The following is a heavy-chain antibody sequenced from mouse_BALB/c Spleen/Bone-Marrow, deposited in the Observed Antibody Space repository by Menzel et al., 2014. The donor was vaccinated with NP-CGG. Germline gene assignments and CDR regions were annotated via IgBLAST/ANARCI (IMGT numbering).Heavy chain of an antibody. V-gene: IGHV1-9*01. D-gene: IGHD2-4*01. CDR2: IFPGSGNT. CDR1: GYTFSSYW. Sequence: VQLQQSGAELMKPGASVKISCKATGYTFSSYWIEWVKQRPGHGLEWIGEIFPGSGNTNYNEKFKGKATFTADTSSNTAYMQLSSLTSDDSAVYYCARMYHDYEAWFAYWGQGTLVTVSA. CDR3: ARMYHDYEAWFAY. J-gene: IGHJ3*01.